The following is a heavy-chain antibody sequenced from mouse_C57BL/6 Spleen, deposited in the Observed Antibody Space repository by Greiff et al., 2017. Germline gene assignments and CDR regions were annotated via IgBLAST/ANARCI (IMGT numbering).Heavy chain of an antibody. J-gene: IGHJ3*01. D-gene: IGHD2-4*01. V-gene: IGHV5-9-1*02. Sequence: EVNVVESGEGLVKPGGSLKLSCAASGFTFSSYAMSWVRQTPEKRLEWVAYISSGGDYIYYADTVKGRFTISRDNARNTLYLQMSSLKSEDTAMYYCTRDDYDRFAYWGQGTLVTVSA. CDR2: ISSGGDYI. CDR1: GFTFSSYA. CDR3: TRDDYDRFAY.